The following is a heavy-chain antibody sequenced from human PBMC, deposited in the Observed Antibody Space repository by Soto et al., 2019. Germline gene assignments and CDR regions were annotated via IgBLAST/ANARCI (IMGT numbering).Heavy chain of an antibody. CDR1: GYTFTSYY. Sequence: GXSVKVSCKASGYTFTSYYINWVRQAPGQGLEWVGRINPSGGSTSYAQKFQGRVTMTRDTSTSTVYMELSSLRSEDTAVYYCAKDIAAAGTRAFDIWGQGTMVTVSS. D-gene: IGHD6-13*01. CDR3: AKDIAAAGTRAFDI. J-gene: IGHJ3*02. V-gene: IGHV1-46*01. CDR2: INPSGGST.